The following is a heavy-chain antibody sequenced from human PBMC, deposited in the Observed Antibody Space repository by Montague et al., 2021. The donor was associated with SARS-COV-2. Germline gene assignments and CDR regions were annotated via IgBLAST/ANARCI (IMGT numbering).Heavy chain of an antibody. J-gene: IGHJ4*02. D-gene: IGHD6-19*01. CDR2: VNPDGTRT. CDR3: ARGAFSNGLDK. V-gene: IGHV3-74*01. CDR1: GFTFRNYW. Sequence: SLRLSCSASGFTFRNYWMEWVRQGPGKGLVWVSNVNPDGTRTNYXDSAKGRVTISRDNAKNTLYLQIDSLTADDTAVYYCARGAFSNGLDKGGQGTLVTVSS.